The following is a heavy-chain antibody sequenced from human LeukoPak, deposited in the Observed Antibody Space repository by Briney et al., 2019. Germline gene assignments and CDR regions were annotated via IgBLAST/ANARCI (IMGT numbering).Heavy chain of an antibody. J-gene: IGHJ4*02. Sequence: EASVRVSCKVSGYTLTELSMHWVRQAPGKGLEWMGGFDPEDGETIYAQKFQGRVTMTEDTSTDTAYMELSSLRSEDTAVYYCATVTHSSEIAAAAMTCFDYWGQGTLVTVSS. CDR1: GYTLTELS. D-gene: IGHD6-13*01. CDR3: ATVTHSSEIAAAAMTCFDY. V-gene: IGHV1-24*01. CDR2: FDPEDGET.